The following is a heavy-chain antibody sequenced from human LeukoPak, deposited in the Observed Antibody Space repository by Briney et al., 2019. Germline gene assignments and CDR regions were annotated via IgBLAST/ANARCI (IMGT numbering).Heavy chain of an antibody. CDR1: GYTFTSYG. J-gene: IGHJ4*02. D-gene: IGHD3-10*01. Sequence: GASVKVSCKASGYTFTSYGISWVRQAPGQGLEWMGWISAYNGNTNYAQKFQGRVTMTRDTSISTAYMELSRLRSDDTAVYYCAIGWRSAGYFDYWGQGTLVTVSS. CDR3: AIGWRSAGYFDY. CDR2: ISAYNGNT. V-gene: IGHV1-18*01.